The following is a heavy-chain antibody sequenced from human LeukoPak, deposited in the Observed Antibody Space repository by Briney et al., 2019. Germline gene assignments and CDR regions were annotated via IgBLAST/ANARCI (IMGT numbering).Heavy chain of an antibody. D-gene: IGHD6-25*01. CDR1: ARSISSYY. V-gene: IGHV4-59*08. CDR2: IYYSGST. J-gene: IGHJ2*01. CDR3: ARQGGGFWYFDL. Sequence: PSDTLSPTRTVSARSISSYYWSWIRQPPGKGLEWIGYIYYSGSTNYNPSLKSRVTISVDTSNNQFSLKLSSVTAADTAVYYCARQGGGFWYFDLWGRGTLVTVSS.